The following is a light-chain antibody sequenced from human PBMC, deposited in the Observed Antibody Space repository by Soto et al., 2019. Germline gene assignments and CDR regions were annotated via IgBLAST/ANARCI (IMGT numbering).Light chain of an antibody. CDR1: QSVAGN. Sequence: EIVMTQSPATLSVSPGETATLSCRASQSVAGNLAWYQQKPGQPPRLLIYGVSTRATGVPARFSGSGSETDFSLTISSLQIEDFALYYCQQYNSWPITFGQGTRL. J-gene: IGKJ5*01. CDR2: GVS. CDR3: QQYNSWPIT. V-gene: IGKV3-15*01.